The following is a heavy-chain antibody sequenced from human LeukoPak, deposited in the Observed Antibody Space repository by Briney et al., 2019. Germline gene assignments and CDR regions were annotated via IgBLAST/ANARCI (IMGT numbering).Heavy chain of an antibody. CDR3: ATDIPRRVRGVVYSSFGMDV. V-gene: IGHV1-24*01. CDR2: FDPEDGET. CDR1: GHTLTDLS. Sequence: ASVKVSCKVSGHTLTDLSMHWVRQAPGKGLEWLGGFDPEDGETIYAQKFQGRVTLAEDTSTDTAYMELSSLRSEDTAAYYCATDIPRRVRGVVYSSFGMDVWGQGTTVTVSS. D-gene: IGHD3-10*01. J-gene: IGHJ6*02.